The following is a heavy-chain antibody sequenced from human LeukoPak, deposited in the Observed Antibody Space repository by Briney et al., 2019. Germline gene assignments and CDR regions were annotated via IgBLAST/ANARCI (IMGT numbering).Heavy chain of an antibody. J-gene: IGHJ6*02. CDR3: ARDGQSLAPYAMDV. CDR1: GFTFSSHA. CDR2: IRGGGGAT. Sequence: GGSLRLSCAASGFTFSSHAMTWVRQAPGKGLEWVSAIRGGGGATYYADSVKGRFTISRDNSKNTLYLQMDNLRDEDTAVYYCARDGQSLAPYAMDVWGQGTTVIVSS. V-gene: IGHV3-23*01.